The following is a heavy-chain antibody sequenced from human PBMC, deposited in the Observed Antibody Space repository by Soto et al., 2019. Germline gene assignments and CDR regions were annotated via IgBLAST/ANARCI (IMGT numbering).Heavy chain of an antibody. Sequence: GGSLRLSCAASGFTFSSYSMNWVRQAPGKGLEWVSSISSSSSYIYYADSVKGRFTISRDTAKNSLYLQMNSLRAEDTAVYYCARATILTNSSSWSVYFDYRGQGTLVTVSS. CDR2: ISSSSSYI. V-gene: IGHV3-21*01. CDR3: ARATILTNSSSWSVYFDY. CDR1: GFTFSSYS. D-gene: IGHD6-13*01. J-gene: IGHJ4*02.